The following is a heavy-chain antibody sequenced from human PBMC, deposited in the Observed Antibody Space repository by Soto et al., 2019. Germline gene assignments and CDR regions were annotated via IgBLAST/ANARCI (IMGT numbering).Heavy chain of an antibody. CDR3: ARDPLGATGWLDP. CDR1: GFTFSNYG. D-gene: IGHD1-26*01. V-gene: IGHV3-33*01. J-gene: IGHJ5*02. CDR2: IWYDGINK. Sequence: GGSLRLSCAASGFTFSNYGMHWVRQAPGKGLEWVAVIWYDGINKYYANSVKGRITISRDNSKNTLFLQMNSLRAEDTAVYYCARDPLGATGWLDPWGQGTLVT.